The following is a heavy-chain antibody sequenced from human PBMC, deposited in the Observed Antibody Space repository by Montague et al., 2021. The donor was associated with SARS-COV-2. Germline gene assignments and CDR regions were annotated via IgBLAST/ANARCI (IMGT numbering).Heavy chain of an antibody. CDR3: ANFAVSGTTADY. CDR2: TYYRSKWFH. V-gene: IGHV6-1*01. Sequence: CAISGDSVSSNSAAWNWIRHAPSRVLERLGRTYYRSKWFHDYAISVKSRIIINPDTSKNQFSLQLNSVTPEDTAVYYCANFAVSGTTADYWGQGILVTVSS. D-gene: IGHD6-19*01. J-gene: IGHJ4*02. CDR1: GDSVSSNSAA.